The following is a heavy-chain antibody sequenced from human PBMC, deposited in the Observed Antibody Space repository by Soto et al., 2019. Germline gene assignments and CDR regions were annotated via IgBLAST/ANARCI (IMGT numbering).Heavy chain of an antibody. CDR3: ARGRLRASIMDV. D-gene: IGHD6-6*01. Sequence: ASVKVSCKASGYTFTSYGISWVRQAPLQGLEWMGWISAYNGNTNYAQKLQGRVTMTTDKSTSTAYMELRSLRSDDTAVYDCARGRLRASIMDVWGQGPTVTVSS. CDR2: ISAYNGNT. V-gene: IGHV1-18*01. CDR1: GYTFTSYG. J-gene: IGHJ6*02.